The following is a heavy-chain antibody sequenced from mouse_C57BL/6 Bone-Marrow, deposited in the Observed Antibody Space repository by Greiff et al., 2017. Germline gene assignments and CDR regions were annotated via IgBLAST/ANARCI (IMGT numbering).Heavy chain of an antibody. D-gene: IGHD2-3*01. J-gene: IGHJ3*01. CDR3: ARDGYFGFAY. V-gene: IGHV1-50*01. CDR2: IDPSDSYT. CDR1: GYTFTSYW. Sequence: QVQLQQPGAELVKPGASVKLSCKASGYTFTSYWMQWVKQRPGQGLEWIGEIDPSDSYTNYNQKFKGKAKLTVATSSSTAYRQLSRLTSEDSAVYYCARDGYFGFAYWGQGTLVTVSA.